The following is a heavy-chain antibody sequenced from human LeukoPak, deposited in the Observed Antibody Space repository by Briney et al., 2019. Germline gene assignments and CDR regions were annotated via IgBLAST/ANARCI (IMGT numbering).Heavy chain of an antibody. CDR2: ISSSTSTI. V-gene: IGHV3-48*04. J-gene: IGHJ6*03. CDR1: GFIFSRYS. D-gene: IGHD6-19*01. CDR3: ARVRGGWYMDV. Sequence: GGSLTLSCAASGFIFSRYSMNWVRQAPGKGLELVSFISSSTSTIYYADSVKGRFTISRDNAKNSLYLQMSSLRAEDTAVYYCARVRGGWYMDVWGKGTTVTVSS.